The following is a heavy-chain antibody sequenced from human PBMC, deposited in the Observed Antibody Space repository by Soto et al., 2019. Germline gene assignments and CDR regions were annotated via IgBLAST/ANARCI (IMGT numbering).Heavy chain of an antibody. D-gene: IGHD5-18*01. CDR3: ARGGYSYGFGVAGIDY. J-gene: IGHJ4*02. V-gene: IGHV1-2*04. CDR2: INPNSGGT. Sequence: ASVKVSCKASGYTFTGYYMHWVRQAPGQGLEWMGWINPNSGGTNYAQKFQGWVTMTRDTSISTAYMELSRLRSDDTAVYYCARGGYSYGFGVAGIDYWGQGTLVTVSS. CDR1: GYTFTGYY.